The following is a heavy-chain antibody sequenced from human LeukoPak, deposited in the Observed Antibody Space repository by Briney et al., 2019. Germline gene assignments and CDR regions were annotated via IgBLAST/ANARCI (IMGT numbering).Heavy chain of an antibody. J-gene: IGHJ4*02. CDR2: IYSSGDT. V-gene: IGHV3-66*02. Sequence: GGSLRLSCAASGFTVSSSYMSWVRQAPGKGLEWVSVIYSSGDTHYAGSVKGRFTISRDNSVNTLYLQMNSLRTEDTAVYYCARAFVTAAGFFDTWGPGTLVTVSS. D-gene: IGHD6-13*01. CDR1: GFTVSSSY. CDR3: ARAFVTAAGFFDT.